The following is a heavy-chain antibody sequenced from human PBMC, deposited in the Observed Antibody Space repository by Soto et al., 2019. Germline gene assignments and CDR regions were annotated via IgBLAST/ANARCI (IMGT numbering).Heavy chain of an antibody. CDR3: AHISRGYACYLDQ. CDR1: GFSLSTRGVG. V-gene: IGHV2-5*02. J-gene: IGHJ4*02. Sequence: QITLKESGPTLVKPTQTLTLTCSFSGFSLSTRGVGVGWIRQPPGKALEWLALMFWDDDKWYSPSLRSRLTITAATPKTQVVLTMTNLDPVDPATYYCAHISRGYACYLDQWGQGALVTVSS. D-gene: IGHD5-12*01. CDR2: MFWDDDK.